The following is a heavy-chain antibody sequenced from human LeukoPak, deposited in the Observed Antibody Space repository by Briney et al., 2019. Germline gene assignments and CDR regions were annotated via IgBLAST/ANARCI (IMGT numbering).Heavy chain of an antibody. J-gene: IGHJ4*02. V-gene: IGHV4-4*02. Sequence: SETLSLTCAVSGDSISSSNWWSWVRQPPGKGLEWIGEINHSGSTNYNPSLKSRVTISVDMSDNQFSLKLTSVTAADTAVYYCALGYNDIWELWGQGNMVTVSS. D-gene: IGHD1-26*01. CDR1: GDSISSSNW. CDR2: INHSGST. CDR3: ALGYNDIWEL.